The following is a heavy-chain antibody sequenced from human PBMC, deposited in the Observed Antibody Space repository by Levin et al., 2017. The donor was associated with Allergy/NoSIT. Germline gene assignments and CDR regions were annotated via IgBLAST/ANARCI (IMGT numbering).Heavy chain of an antibody. CDR3: ARDARIAAAGAYYYYYYMDV. J-gene: IGHJ6*03. CDR1: GFTFSSYS. D-gene: IGHD6-13*01. Sequence: RAGGSLRLSCAASGFTFSSYSMNWVRQAPGKGLEWVSSISSSSSYIYYADSVKGRFTISRDNAKNSLYLQMNSLRAEDTAVYYCARDARIAAAGAYYYYYYMDVWGKGTTVTVSS. V-gene: IGHV3-21*01. CDR2: ISSSSSYI.